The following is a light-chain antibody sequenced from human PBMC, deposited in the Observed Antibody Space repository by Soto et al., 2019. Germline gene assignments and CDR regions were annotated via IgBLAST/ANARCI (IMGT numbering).Light chain of an antibody. CDR3: SSYTSSSTLHVV. J-gene: IGLJ2*01. Sequence: QSALTQPASVSGSPGQSITISCTGTSSDVGGYNYVSWYQQHPGKAPKLMICDVSNRPSGVSNRFSGSKSGNTASLTISGLQAEDEADYYCSSYTSSSTLHVVFGGGTQLTVL. CDR2: DVS. CDR1: SSDVGGYNY. V-gene: IGLV2-14*01.